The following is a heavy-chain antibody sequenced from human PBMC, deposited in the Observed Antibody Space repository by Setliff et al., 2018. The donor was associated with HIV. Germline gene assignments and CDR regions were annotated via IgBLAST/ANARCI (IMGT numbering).Heavy chain of an antibody. V-gene: IGHV1-69*05. CDR2: STPILDTT. CDR3: ARGRRSDYYDSDGYLYYLDY. CDR1: GGTFSSYG. D-gene: IGHD3-22*01. Sequence: ASVKVSCKASGGTFSSYGITWVRQAPGQGLEWMGGSTPILDTTNYAQKFQGRVTITTDESANTVYMELSSLRSDDTAVYYCARGRRSDYYDSDGYLYYLDYWGQGTLVTVSS. J-gene: IGHJ4*02.